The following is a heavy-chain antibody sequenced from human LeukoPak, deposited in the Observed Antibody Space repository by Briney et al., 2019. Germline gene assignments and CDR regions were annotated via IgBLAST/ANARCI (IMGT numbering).Heavy chain of an antibody. Sequence: GGSLRLSCAASGFTFISYAMHWVRQAPGKGLEWVAVISYGGSNKYYADSVKGRFTISRDNSKDTLYLQMNSLRAEDTAVYYCARDLGYYGSGRSYGMDVWGQGTTVTVPS. J-gene: IGHJ6*02. CDR3: ARDLGYYGSGRSYGMDV. CDR1: GFTFISYA. D-gene: IGHD3-10*01. CDR2: ISYGGSNK. V-gene: IGHV3-30-3*01.